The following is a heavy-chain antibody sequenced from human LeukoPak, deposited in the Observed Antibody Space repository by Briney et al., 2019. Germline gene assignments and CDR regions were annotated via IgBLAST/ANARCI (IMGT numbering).Heavy chain of an antibody. J-gene: IGHJ4*02. D-gene: IGHD1-26*01. CDR3: ARVGEGAAKD. Sequence: GGSLRLSCAASGFTVGSNYMSWVRQAPGKGLEWVSVIYSDGRTYYADSVKCRFTISRDNSKNTLYLQMNSLRAEDTAVYYCARVGEGAAKDWGQGTLVTVSS. V-gene: IGHV3-53*01. CDR1: GFTVGSNY. CDR2: IYSDGRT.